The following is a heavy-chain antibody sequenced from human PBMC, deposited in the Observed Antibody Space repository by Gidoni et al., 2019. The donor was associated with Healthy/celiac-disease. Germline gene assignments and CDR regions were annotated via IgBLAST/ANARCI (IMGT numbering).Heavy chain of an antibody. CDR1: GFAFDAYA. Sequence: EVQLVESGGGWVQPGRSLRLSCAASGFAFDAYALHWVRQAPGKGLEWVSGISWNSGSIGYADSVTGRFTISRDNAKNSLYLQMNSLRAEDTALYYCAKEVIGAYYFDYWGQGTLVTVSS. CDR2: ISWNSGSI. V-gene: IGHV3-9*01. D-gene: IGHD3-16*02. J-gene: IGHJ4*02. CDR3: AKEVIGAYYFDY.